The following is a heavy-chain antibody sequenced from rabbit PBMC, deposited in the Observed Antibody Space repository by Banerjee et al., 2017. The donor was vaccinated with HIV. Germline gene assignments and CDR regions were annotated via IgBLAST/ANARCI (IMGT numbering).Heavy chain of an antibody. D-gene: IGHD4-1*01. CDR1: GFSFSSSYD. Sequence: QEQLEESGGDLVKPGASLTLTCTASGFSFSSSYDMCWVRQAPGKGLEWIACIYGGSNDRTYYASWAKGRFTISKTSSTTVTLQMTSLTAADTATYFCARDLAGAIGWNFNLWGPGTLVTVS. J-gene: IGHJ4*01. CDR3: ARDLAGAIGWNFNL. V-gene: IGHV1S45*01. CDR2: IYGGSNDRT.